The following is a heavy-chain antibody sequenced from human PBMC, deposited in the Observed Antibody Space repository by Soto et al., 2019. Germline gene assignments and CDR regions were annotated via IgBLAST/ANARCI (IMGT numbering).Heavy chain of an antibody. V-gene: IGHV3-33*08. Sequence: GGSLRLSCAAAGFMFSNHGMHWVRQAPGKGLEWVAVIWSDGNNRYYADSVKGRFTISRDNSKNTVYLQMNSLRAEDTAVYYCVRGDNWNDEASDYWGQGTLVTVS. D-gene: IGHD1-1*01. CDR3: VRGDNWNDEASDY. CDR1: GFMFSNHG. J-gene: IGHJ4*02. CDR2: IWSDGNNR.